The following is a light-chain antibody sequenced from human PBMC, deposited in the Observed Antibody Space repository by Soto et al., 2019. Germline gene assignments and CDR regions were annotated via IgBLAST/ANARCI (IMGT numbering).Light chain of an antibody. Sequence: ALTQPASVSGSPAQSITISCTGSSSDIGDYNFVSWYQQHPGKAPKLMIYGVSLRPSGVSDRFSGSKSGNTASLTISGLQAEDEADYYCSSYTSTSPPFLFGTGTKLTVL. CDR2: GVS. CDR3: SSYTSTSPPFL. V-gene: IGLV2-14*01. J-gene: IGLJ1*01. CDR1: SSDIGDYNF.